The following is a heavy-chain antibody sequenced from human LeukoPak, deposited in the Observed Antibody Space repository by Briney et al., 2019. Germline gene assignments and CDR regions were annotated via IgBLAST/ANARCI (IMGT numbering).Heavy chain of an antibody. J-gene: IGHJ5*02. CDR1: GFTFSSYA. CDR2: IGGSGGTT. D-gene: IGHD1-20*01. Sequence: GGSLRLSCAASGFTFSSYAMSWVRQAPGKGLEWVSSIGGSGGTTYYADPVKGRFTISRDNSKNTLYLQMNSLRAEDTAVYYCARQITGTTRWFDPWGQGTLVTVSS. CDR3: ARQITGTTRWFDP. V-gene: IGHV3-23*01.